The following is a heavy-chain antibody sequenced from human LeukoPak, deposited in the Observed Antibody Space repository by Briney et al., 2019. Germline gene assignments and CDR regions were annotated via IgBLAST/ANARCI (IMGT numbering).Heavy chain of an antibody. Sequence: ASVKVSCKASGYTFTGYYMHWVRQAPGQGLEWMGWINPNSGGTNYAQKFQGRVTMTRDTSISTAYMELSRLRSDDTAVYYCARDPISSGWYSNWFDPWGQGTLVTVSS. V-gene: IGHV1-2*02. J-gene: IGHJ5*02. CDR1: GYTFTGYY. CDR2: INPNSGGT. CDR3: ARDPISSGWYSNWFDP. D-gene: IGHD6-19*01.